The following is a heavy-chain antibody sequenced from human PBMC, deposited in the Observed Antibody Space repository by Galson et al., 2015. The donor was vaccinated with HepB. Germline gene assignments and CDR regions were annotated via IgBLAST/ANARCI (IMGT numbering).Heavy chain of an antibody. CDR1: GYSFTKYW. CDR2: IYPPDSDT. J-gene: IGHJ6*02. V-gene: IGHV5-51*01. D-gene: IGHD5-12*01. CDR3: AKLRGVEVATINYPYYGMDV. Sequence: QSGAEVKKPGESLKISCKASGYSFTKYWIGWVRHMPGKGLEWMGIIYPPDSDTKYSPSFRGRVTVSADTSITTAYLQWSGLMASDTAIYYCAKLRGVEVATINYPYYGMDVWGQGTTVTVSS.